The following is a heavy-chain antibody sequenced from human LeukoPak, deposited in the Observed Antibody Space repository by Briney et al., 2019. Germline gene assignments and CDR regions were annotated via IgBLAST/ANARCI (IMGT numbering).Heavy chain of an antibody. CDR3: ARAHYGMDV. Sequence: SETLSLTCTVSGGSLSPYYWIWIRQPPGKELEYIGYIYYSGTTNYNPSLKSRVTMSVDTSKNQFSLKLSSVTAADTAVYYCARAHYGMDVWGQGTTVTVSS. CDR2: IYYSGTT. J-gene: IGHJ6*02. CDR1: GGSLSPYY. V-gene: IGHV4-59*08.